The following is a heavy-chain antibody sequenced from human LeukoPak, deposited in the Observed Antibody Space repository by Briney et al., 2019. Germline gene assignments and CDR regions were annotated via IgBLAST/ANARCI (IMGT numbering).Heavy chain of an antibody. CDR1: GGSISSYY. J-gene: IGHJ3*02. D-gene: IGHD2/OR15-2a*01. CDR2: IYTSGGT. V-gene: IGHV4-4*07. Sequence: ASETPSLTCTVSGGSISSYYWSWIRQPAGKGLEWIGRIYTSGGTNYNPSLKSRVTMSVDTSKNQFSLKLSSVTAADTAVYYCARVSLSDAFDIWGQGTMVTVSS. CDR3: ARVSLSDAFDI.